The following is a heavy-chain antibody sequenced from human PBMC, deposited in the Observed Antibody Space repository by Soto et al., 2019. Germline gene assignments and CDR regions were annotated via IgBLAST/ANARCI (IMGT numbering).Heavy chain of an antibody. V-gene: IGHV1-3*01. CDR2: IDAANGKR. J-gene: IGHJ6*02. CDR1: GCIFTTYA. D-gene: IGHD3-10*01. CDR3: ARAPFRGVVLGGMDV. Sequence: GASVKVSCKASGCIFTTYALPWVRQAPGQNFEWMGWIDAANGKRKYSQEFQGRVTITRDTSASTAYMDLSDLKSEDTAVYYCARAPFRGVVLGGMDVWGQGTTVPVSS.